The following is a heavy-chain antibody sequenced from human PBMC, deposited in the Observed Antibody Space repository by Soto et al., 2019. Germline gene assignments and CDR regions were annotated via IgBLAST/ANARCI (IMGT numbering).Heavy chain of an antibody. Sequence: QVHLVQSGGEVKKPGASVKVSCKASGYTLKNYGIDWVRQAPGLGPEWVGWIKVDNGDTKYAEKLQGRVTLTTDTSTSTAYMELRNLRSDDTAFYYCARSRYYFDYWGQGTLVTVSS. V-gene: IGHV1-18*01. J-gene: IGHJ4*02. CDR2: IKVDNGDT. CDR3: ARSRYYFDY. CDR1: GYTLKNYG.